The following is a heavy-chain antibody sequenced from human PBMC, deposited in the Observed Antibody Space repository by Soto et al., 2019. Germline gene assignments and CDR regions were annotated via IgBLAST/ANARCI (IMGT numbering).Heavy chain of an antibody. J-gene: IGHJ6*02. CDR1: GFTFSSYI. CDR2: INTNGGSR. Sequence: EVQLVQSGGGLVKPGGSLTLSCAASGFTFSSYIMSWVRQAPGRWLEWVSSINTNGGSRYYAVSVRGRFTISRDNAKNSLYLQLNSLRADDTAVYYCARSSTSGDVWGQGTTVTVSS. CDR3: ARSSTSGDV. D-gene: IGHD2-2*01. V-gene: IGHV3-21*01.